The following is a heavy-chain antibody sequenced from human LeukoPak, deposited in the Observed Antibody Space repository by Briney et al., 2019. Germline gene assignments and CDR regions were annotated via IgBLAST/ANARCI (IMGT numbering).Heavy chain of an antibody. CDR3: ARLGVSSCPDS. J-gene: IGHJ5*01. CDR1: GGSVSSSRYY. V-gene: IGHV4-39*01. D-gene: IGHD6-13*01. Sequence: SETLSLTCTVSGGSVSSSRYYWGWIRQPPGKGLEWIGSIYYSGTTYYNPSLKSRLTISVDTSKNQFSLQLSSLTAADTAVYYCARLGVSSCPDSWGQGTLVTVSS. CDR2: IYYSGTT.